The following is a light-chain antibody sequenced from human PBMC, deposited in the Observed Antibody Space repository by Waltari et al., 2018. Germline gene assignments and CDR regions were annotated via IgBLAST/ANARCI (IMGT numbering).Light chain of an antibody. CDR1: QSVGSRY. CDR2: GAS. Sequence: EIVLTQSPGPLSLSPGERATLSCRASQSVGSRYLAWYQQKAGQAPRLLISGASNRATGIPDRFSGSGSGTDFTLTISGLEPEDFAVYYCQQYNNSPWTFGQGTKVEIK. J-gene: IGKJ1*01. CDR3: QQYNNSPWT. V-gene: IGKV3-20*01.